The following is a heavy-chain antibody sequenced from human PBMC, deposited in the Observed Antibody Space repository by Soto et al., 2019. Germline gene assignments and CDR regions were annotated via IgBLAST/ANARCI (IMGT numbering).Heavy chain of an antibody. D-gene: IGHD3-10*01. J-gene: IGHJ4*02. CDR2: IYSGGYT. Sequence: EVQLVESGGGLIQPGGSLRLSCAVSGFTVSNNYMSWVRQAPGKGLEGVSVIYSGGYTAYGDSVKGRFTISRDNSKNTHIRQMKARRAADRAVFSCATIPGGGGYWGQGTLVTVSS. V-gene: IGHV3-53*01. CDR1: GFTVSNNY. CDR3: ATIPGGGGY.